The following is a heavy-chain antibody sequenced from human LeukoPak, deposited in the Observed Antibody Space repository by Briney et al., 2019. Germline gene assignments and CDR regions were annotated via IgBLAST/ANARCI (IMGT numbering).Heavy chain of an antibody. V-gene: IGHV1-69*05. J-gene: IGHJ4*02. Sequence: SVKVSCKASGGTFSSYAISWVRQAPGQGLEWMGGIIPIFGTANYAQKFQGRVTITTDESTSTAYMELSSLRSEDTAVYYCARSPPQTQIVGATTARKYRGYYFDYWGQGTLVTVSS. D-gene: IGHD1-26*01. CDR3: ARSPPQTQIVGATTARKYRGYYFDY. CDR1: GGTFSSYA. CDR2: IIPIFGTA.